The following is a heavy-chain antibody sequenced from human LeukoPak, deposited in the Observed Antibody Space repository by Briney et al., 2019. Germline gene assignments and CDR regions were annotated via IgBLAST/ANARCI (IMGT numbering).Heavy chain of an antibody. D-gene: IGHD3-10*01. CDR1: GYTFTSYD. J-gene: IGHJ4*02. CDR2: MNPNSGNT. Sequence: GASVKVSCKASGYTFTSYDINWVRQATGQGLEWMGWMNPNSGNTGYAQKFRGRVTITRNTSISTAYMELSSLRSEDTAVYYCARVTMVRGVDYFDYWGQGTLVTVSS. V-gene: IGHV1-8*03. CDR3: ARVTMVRGVDYFDY.